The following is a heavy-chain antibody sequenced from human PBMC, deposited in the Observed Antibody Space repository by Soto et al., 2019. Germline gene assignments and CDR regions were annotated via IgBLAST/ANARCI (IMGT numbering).Heavy chain of an antibody. Sequence: QLQPQESGPGLVKPSETLSLTCTVSGGSITSSSDYWGWIRQSPGKGLEWIGNVNYIGTTYYNPSLKRPVIISVDTSKNQHSLRLSSVTAADTAVYYCARVLEMTTSGVGGDVFDVWGQGTMVTVSS. V-gene: IGHV4-39*01. CDR2: VNYIGTT. CDR1: GGSITSSSDY. CDR3: ARVLEMTTSGVGGDVFDV. D-gene: IGHD4-4*01. J-gene: IGHJ3*01.